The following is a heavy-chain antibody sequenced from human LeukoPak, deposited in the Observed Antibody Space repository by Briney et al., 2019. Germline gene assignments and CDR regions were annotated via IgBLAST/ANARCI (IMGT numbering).Heavy chain of an antibody. D-gene: IGHD6-13*01. Sequence: ASETLSLTCTVSGGSISSSSYYWGWIRQPPGKGLEWIGTIYYSGSTYYNPSLKSRVTISVHTSKNQFSLKLSSVTAADTAVYYCARDGGPIAAAGHYYYYFYMDVWGKGTTVTISS. CDR3: ARDGGPIAAAGHYYYYFYMDV. CDR1: GGSISSSSYY. J-gene: IGHJ6*03. V-gene: IGHV4-39*02. CDR2: IYYSGST.